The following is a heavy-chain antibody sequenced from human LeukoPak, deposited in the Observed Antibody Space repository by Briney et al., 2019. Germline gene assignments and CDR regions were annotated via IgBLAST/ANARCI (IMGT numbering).Heavy chain of an antibody. D-gene: IGHD1-26*01. Sequence: SETLSLTCTVSGGSISSSSYYWGWIRQPPGKGLEWIGSIYYSGSTYYNPSLKSRVTISVDTSKNQFSLKLSSVTAADTAVYYCASSSSGKHGWDWFDPWGQGTLVTVSS. V-gene: IGHV4-39*07. CDR1: GGSISSSSYY. CDR3: ASSSSGKHGWDWFDP. J-gene: IGHJ5*02. CDR2: IYYSGST.